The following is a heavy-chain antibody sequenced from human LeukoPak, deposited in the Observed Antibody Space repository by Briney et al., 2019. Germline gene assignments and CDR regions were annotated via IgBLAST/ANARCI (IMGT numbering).Heavy chain of an antibody. Sequence: GGSLRLPCAASGFTFSNAWMSWVRQAPGKGLEWVGRIKSKTDGGTTDYAAPVKGRFTISRDDSKNTLYLQMNSLKTEDTAVYYCTTATVVVTAINWGQGTLVTVPS. J-gene: IGHJ4*02. V-gene: IGHV3-15*01. CDR3: TTATVVVTAIN. D-gene: IGHD2-21*02. CDR2: IKSKTDGGTT. CDR1: GFTFSNAW.